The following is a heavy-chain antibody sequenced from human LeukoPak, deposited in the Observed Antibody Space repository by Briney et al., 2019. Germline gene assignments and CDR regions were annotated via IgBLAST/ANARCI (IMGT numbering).Heavy chain of an antibody. CDR3: AKEAMVRGFYYYYYMDV. V-gene: IGHV3-9*01. CDR1: GVTFDDYT. CDR2: ISWNSGSI. J-gene: IGHJ6*03. Sequence: GGSLRLSCAASGVTFDDYTMHWVRQAPGKGLEWVSGISWNSGSIGYADSVKGRFTISRDNAKNSLYLQMNSLRAEDTALYYCAKEAMVRGFYYYYYMDVWGKGTTVTISS. D-gene: IGHD3-10*01.